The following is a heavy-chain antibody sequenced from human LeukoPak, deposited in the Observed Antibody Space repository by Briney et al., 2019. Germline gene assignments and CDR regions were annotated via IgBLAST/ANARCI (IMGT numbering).Heavy chain of an antibody. CDR3: ARDMVQYTHGEGGY. Sequence: ASVKVSCKASGYTFTTYGITWVRRAPGQGLEWMGRISTYSGNTNYALKFQGRLTMTTDTSTSTVNMELRSLRSDDTAVYYCARDMVQYTHGEGGYWGQGTLVTVSS. V-gene: IGHV1-18*01. D-gene: IGHD4/OR15-4a*01. CDR1: GYTFTTYG. CDR2: ISTYSGNT. J-gene: IGHJ4*02.